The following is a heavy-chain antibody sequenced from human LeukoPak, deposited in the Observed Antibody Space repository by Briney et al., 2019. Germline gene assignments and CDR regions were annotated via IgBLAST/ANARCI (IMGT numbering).Heavy chain of an antibody. CDR3: AREGIAAAVXGNAFDI. Sequence: SETLSLTCTVSGGSISSYYWSWIRQPAGKGLEWIGRIYTSGSTNYNPSLKSRVTMSVDTSKNQFSLQLSSVTAAATALYYCAREGIAAAVXGNAFDIWGQRTMLTVSS. V-gene: IGHV4-4*07. CDR2: IYTSGST. D-gene: IGHD6-13*01. J-gene: IGHJ3*02. CDR1: GGSISSYY.